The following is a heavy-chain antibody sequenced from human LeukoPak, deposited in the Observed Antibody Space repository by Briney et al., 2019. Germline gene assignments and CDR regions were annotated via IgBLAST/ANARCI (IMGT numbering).Heavy chain of an antibody. CDR2: ISLAGQT. Sequence: SETLSLTCGVSGGSISGTNWWSWVRQPPGRGLEWIGEISLAGQTNYNPSLNGRVTMSLDKSSNQLSLHLTSVTAADTATYYCSRESGPFCPFGYWGQGTLVIVSS. J-gene: IGHJ4*02. CDR3: SRESGPFCPFGY. V-gene: IGHV4/OR15-8*02. CDR1: GGSISGTNW. D-gene: IGHD1-26*01.